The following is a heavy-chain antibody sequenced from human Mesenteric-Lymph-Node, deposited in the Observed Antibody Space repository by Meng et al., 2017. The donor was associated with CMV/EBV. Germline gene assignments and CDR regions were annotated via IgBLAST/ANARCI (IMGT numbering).Heavy chain of an antibody. CDR2: IIPILGIA. J-gene: IGHJ3*02. Sequence: SVKVSCKASGYTFINYYLHWVRQAPGQGLEWMGSIIPILGIANYAQKFQGRVTITADKSTRTAYMELSSLRSEDTAVYYCAREYSRAAFDIWGQGTMVTVSS. D-gene: IGHD2-15*01. V-gene: IGHV1-69*04. CDR3: AREYSRAAFDI. CDR1: GYTFINYY.